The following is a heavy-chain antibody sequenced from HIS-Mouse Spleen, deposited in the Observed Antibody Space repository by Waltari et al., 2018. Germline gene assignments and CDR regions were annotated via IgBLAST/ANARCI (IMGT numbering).Heavy chain of an antibody. CDR3: ARERRGPGWFDP. D-gene: IGHD5-12*01. Sequence: EEQLVESGGGLVKLGGSRRLSCAASVLTFSSTRQRSARQAPGKGLGWVANIKQDGSGKYYVDSVKGRFTISRDNAKNSLYLQMNSLRAEDTAVYYCARERRGPGWFDPWGQGTLVTVSS. J-gene: IGHJ5*02. CDR2: IKQDGSGK. V-gene: IGHV3-7*01. CDR1: VLTFSSTR.